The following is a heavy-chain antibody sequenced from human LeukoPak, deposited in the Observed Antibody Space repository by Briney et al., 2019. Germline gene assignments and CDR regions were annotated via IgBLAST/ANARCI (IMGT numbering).Heavy chain of an antibody. CDR1: GFTFSSYW. J-gene: IGHJ4*02. CDR3: ARDPWYSSSWYLGLG. D-gene: IGHD6-13*01. V-gene: IGHV3-7*01. CDR2: IKQDGSEK. Sequence: PGGSLRLSCAASGFTFSSYWMSWVRQAPGKGLEWVANIKQDGSEKYYVDSVKGRFTISRDNAKNPLYLQMNSLRAEDTAVYYCARDPWYSSSWYLGLGWGQGTLVTVSS.